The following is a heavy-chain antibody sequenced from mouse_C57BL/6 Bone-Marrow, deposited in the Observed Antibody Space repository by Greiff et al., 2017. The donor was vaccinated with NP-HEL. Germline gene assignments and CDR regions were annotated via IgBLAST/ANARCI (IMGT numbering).Heavy chain of an antibody. J-gene: IGHJ4*01. Sequence: QVQLQQPGAELVKPGASVKLSCKASGYTFTSYWMQWVKQRPGQGLEWIGEIDPSDSYTNYNQKFKGKATCTVDTSSSTAYMQLSSLTSEDSAVYYCAGRLRGAMDYWGQGTSVTVSS. CDR2: IDPSDSYT. D-gene: IGHD3-2*02. V-gene: IGHV1-50*01. CDR1: GYTFTSYW. CDR3: AGRLRGAMDY.